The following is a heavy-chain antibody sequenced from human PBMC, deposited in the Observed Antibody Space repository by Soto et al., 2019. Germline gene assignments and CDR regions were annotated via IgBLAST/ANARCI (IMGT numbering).Heavy chain of an antibody. J-gene: IGHJ4*02. V-gene: IGHV2-26*01. CDR1: GFSLSNARMG. CDR3: ARMRDFWSGYYYFDY. Sequence: SGPTLVNPTETLTLTCTASGFSLSNARMGVSWIRQPPGKALEWLAHIFSNDEKSYSTSLKSRLTISKDTSKSQVVLTMTNMDPVDTATYYCARMRDFWSGYYYFDYWGQGTLVTVSS. CDR2: IFSNDEK. D-gene: IGHD3-3*01.